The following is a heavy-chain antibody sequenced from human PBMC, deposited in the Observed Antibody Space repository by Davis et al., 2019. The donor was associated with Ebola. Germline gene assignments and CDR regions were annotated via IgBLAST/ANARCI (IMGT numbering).Heavy chain of an antibody. J-gene: IGHJ6*04. CDR3: ARRLPAEWELLLLGYGMDV. V-gene: IGHV3-23*01. D-gene: IGHD1-26*01. Sequence: GGSLRLSCAASGFTFSSSAMSWGRQAPGKGLEWVSSIGGGGGSIYYADSVKGRFTISRDNAKNSLYLQMNSLRAEDTAVYYCARRLPAEWELLLLGYGMDVWGKGTTVTVSS. CDR1: GFTFSSSA. CDR2: IGGGGGSI.